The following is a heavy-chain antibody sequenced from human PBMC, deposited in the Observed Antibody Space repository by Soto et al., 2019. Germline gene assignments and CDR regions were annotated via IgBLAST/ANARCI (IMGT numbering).Heavy chain of an antibody. Sequence: EVQLLESGGGLVQPGGSLRLSCVASGFTFGSFAMSWVRQAPGGGLEWLSSISGSSATIYYADSVKGRFTISRDNSKSTLYLQMDSLRGEDTAFYYCAKRGYCSNPSATSCPRWPFEYWGQGTLVTVSS. CDR2: ISGSSATI. CDR3: AKRGYCSNPSATSCPRWPFEY. V-gene: IGHV3-23*01. CDR1: GFTFGSFA. D-gene: IGHD2-2*01. J-gene: IGHJ4*02.